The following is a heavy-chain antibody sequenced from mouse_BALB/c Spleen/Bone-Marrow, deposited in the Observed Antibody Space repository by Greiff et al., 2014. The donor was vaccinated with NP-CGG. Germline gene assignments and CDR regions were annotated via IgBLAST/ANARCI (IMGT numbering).Heavy chain of an antibody. Sequence: QVQLQQSGPELVEPGASVRISCKASGYTFTSYYIHWVKQRPGQGLEWIGWIYPGNVNTKYNEKFKGKATLTADKSSSTAYMQHSSLTSEDSAVYFCARWGNYGDYAMDYWGQGTSVTVSS. D-gene: IGHD2-1*01. J-gene: IGHJ4*01. CDR3: ARWGNYGDYAMDY. CDR2: IYPGNVNT. CDR1: GYTFTSYY. V-gene: IGHV1S56*01.